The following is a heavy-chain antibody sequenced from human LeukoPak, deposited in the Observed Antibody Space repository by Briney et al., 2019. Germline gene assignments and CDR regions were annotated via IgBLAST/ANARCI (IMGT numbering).Heavy chain of an antibody. V-gene: IGHV4-39*01. CDR1: GGSVSSGSYS. CDR3: ARHPGIDAFDI. Sequence: SETLSLTCTVSGGSVSSGSYSWGWIRQTPGKGLEWIGLTYYSGNSHFNPSLNTRVTISVDTSKNQFSLKMNSVTAADTAVYYCARHPGIDAFDIWGQGTMVTVSS. D-gene: IGHD3-10*01. J-gene: IGHJ3*02. CDR2: TYYSGNS.